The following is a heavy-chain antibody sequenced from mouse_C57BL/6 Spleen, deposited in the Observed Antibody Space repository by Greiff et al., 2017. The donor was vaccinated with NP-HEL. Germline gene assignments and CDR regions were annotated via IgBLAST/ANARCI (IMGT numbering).Heavy chain of an antibody. CDR2: IDPSDSYT. CDR1: GYTFTSYW. CDR3: ARESLDY. V-gene: IGHV1-50*01. D-gene: IGHD1-3*01. J-gene: IGHJ2*01. Sequence: QVQLQQPGAELVKPGASVKLSCKASGYTFTSYWMQWVKQRPGQGLEWIGEIDPSDSYTYYNQKFKGKATLTVDTSASTAYMQLSSLTSEDSAVYYCARESLDYWGQGTTLTVSS.